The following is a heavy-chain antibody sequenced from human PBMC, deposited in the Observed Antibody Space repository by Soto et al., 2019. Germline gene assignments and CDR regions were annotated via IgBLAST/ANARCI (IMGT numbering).Heavy chain of an antibody. J-gene: IGHJ6*02. CDR1: GLTSSGIE. D-gene: IGHD2-21*02. CDR3: AGLSVTGGVDV. V-gene: IGHV3-48*03. CDR2: ISASGDTV. Sequence: ESGGGFVQPGGALRLSCVFSGLTSSGIELNWVHQAAGKGLEWLSYISASGDTVDYIDSVRGRFTISRDNAKQSLFLQMSALRVEDTAVYYCAGLSVTGGVDVWGQGTTVTVSS.